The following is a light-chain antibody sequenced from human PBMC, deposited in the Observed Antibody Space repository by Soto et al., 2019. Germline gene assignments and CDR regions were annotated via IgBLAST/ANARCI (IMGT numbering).Light chain of an antibody. Sequence: SYELTQPPSVSVAPGKTARITCGENNIGSKSVHWYQQKPGQAPVLVISYDSDRPSGIPERFSGSNSGNTATLTISRVEAGDEADYYCQVWDSSSDHVVFGGGTKLTVL. CDR3: QVWDSSSDHVV. V-gene: IGLV3-21*04. J-gene: IGLJ2*01. CDR1: NIGSKS. CDR2: YDS.